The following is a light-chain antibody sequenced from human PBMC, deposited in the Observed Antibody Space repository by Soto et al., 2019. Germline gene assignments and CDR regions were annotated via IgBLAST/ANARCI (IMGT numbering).Light chain of an antibody. J-gene: IGKJ1*01. CDR1: QSVSRY. CDR2: DTS. V-gene: IGKV3-11*01. Sequence: EIVFAQFPATLSLSPGERATLSCRASQSVSRYLAWYQQRPGQAPRLLIYDTSNRVTGIPARFSGSGSGTDFTLTISSLEPEEFAVYYCQQRSSWPPTVGQGTKVDIK. CDR3: QQRSSWPPT.